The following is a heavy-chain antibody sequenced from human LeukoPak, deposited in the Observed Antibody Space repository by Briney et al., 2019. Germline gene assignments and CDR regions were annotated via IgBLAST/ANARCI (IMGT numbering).Heavy chain of an antibody. CDR1: GYSFTIYW. D-gene: IGHD2-21*02. Sequence: GESLKISCKGSGYSFTIYWIAWVRQMPGKGLEWMGIIYPGDSDTRYSPSFQGQVTISADKSISTAYLQWSSLKASDTAVYYCARLDDYYFDYWGQGTLVAVSS. CDR3: ARLDDYYFDY. CDR2: IYPGDSDT. V-gene: IGHV5-51*01. J-gene: IGHJ4*02.